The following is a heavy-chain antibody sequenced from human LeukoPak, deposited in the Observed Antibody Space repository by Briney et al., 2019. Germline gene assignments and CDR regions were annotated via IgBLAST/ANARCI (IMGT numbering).Heavy chain of an antibody. Sequence: ASVKVSCKASGYTFTNYYMHWVRQAPGQGLEWMGGIIPIFGTANYAQKFQGRVTITADESTSTAYMELSSLRSEDTAVYYCAFDGGYDAFDIWGQGTMVTVSS. CDR3: AFDGGYDAFDI. CDR1: GYTFTNYY. CDR2: IIPIFGTA. D-gene: IGHD4-17*01. J-gene: IGHJ3*02. V-gene: IGHV1-69*13.